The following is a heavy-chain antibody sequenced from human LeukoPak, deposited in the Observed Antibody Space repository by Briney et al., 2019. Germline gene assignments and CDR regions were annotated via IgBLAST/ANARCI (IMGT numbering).Heavy chain of an antibody. CDR1: GGSFSGYY. D-gene: IGHD2-2*01. CDR3: ARERVVPAVGTAFDI. CDR2: INHSGST. V-gene: IGHV4-34*01. J-gene: IGHJ3*02. Sequence: SETLSLTCAVYGGSFSGYYWSWIRQPPGKGLEWIGEINHSGSTNYNPSLKSRVTISVDTSKNQFSLKLSSVTAADTAVYYCARERVVPAVGTAFDIWGQGTMVTVSS.